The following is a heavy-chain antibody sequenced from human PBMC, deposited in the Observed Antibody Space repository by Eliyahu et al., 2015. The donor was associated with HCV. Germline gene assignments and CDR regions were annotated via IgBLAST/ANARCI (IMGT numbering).Heavy chain of an antibody. J-gene: IGHJ6*02. D-gene: IGHD2-21*02. Sequence: QVQLRESGPGLVRPSQTLTVTCSFSGDSXRXXXSGAWVRQTAXXGPGXXGGXPDSGATDYSPYLRGRVSMSLQTSQRLLSLTLTSVTAADTAMYFCVRECRESDCFRPGGFSMYVWGRGARVVVS. CDR3: VRECRESDCFRPGGFSMYV. V-gene: IGHV4-61*02. CDR2: XPDSGAT. CDR1: GDSXRXXX.